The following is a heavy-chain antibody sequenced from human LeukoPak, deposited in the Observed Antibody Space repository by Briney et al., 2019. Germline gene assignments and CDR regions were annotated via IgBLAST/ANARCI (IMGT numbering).Heavy chain of an antibody. V-gene: IGHV4-39*01. Sequence: SETLSLTCTVSGGSISSSSYYWGWIRQPPERGLEWVGSFSYSGSTYYNPSLKSRVTISVDTSKSQFSLKLSSVTAADTAVYYCARPWSHMTTVTSLPIYYFDYWGQGTLVTVSS. CDR2: FSYSGST. CDR1: GGSISSSSYY. CDR3: ARPWSHMTTVTSLPIYYFDY. D-gene: IGHD4-17*01. J-gene: IGHJ4*02.